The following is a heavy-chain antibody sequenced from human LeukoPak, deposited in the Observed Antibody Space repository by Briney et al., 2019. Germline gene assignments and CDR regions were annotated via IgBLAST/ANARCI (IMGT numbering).Heavy chain of an antibody. J-gene: IGHJ4*02. D-gene: IGHD5-24*01. CDR3: AKDPPRGDGYQPNFFDS. CDR2: IKGDGIST. Sequence: GGSLRLSCAASGFDFSSNWMHWVRHAPGQGLVWVSRIKGDGISTNYAESVKGRFTVSRDNSKSTLFLEMNSLRAEDTAVYYCAKDPPRGDGYQPNFFDSWGQGTLVTVSS. V-gene: IGHV3-74*01. CDR1: GFDFSSNW.